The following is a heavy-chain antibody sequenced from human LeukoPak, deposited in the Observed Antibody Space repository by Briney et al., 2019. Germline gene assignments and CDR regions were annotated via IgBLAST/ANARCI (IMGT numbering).Heavy chain of an antibody. CDR1: GYTLTELS. CDR2: FDPEDGET. J-gene: IGHJ4*02. CDR3: ATVGTLWFGELLFNY. V-gene: IGHV1-24*01. Sequence: ASVTVSFKVSGYTLTELSMHWVRQAPGKGREWRGGFDPEDGETIYAQKFQGRVTMTEDTSTDTAYMELSSLRSEDTAVYYCATVGTLWFGELLFNYWGQGTLVTVSS. D-gene: IGHD3-10*01.